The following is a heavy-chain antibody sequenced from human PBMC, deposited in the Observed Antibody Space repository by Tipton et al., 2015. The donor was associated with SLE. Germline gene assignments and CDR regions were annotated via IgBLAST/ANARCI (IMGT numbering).Heavy chain of an antibody. J-gene: IGHJ4*02. D-gene: IGHD6-19*01. CDR2: IYYSGST. CDR3: ASPAVAGCDD. Sequence: TLSLTCTVSDASLSTYFWSWIRQPPGKGLEWIGYIYYSGSTNDNPSLKSRVTMSVDTSKNQFSLKLTSVTAADTAVYYCASPAVAGCDDWGQGTLVTVSS. CDR1: DASLSTYF. V-gene: IGHV4-59*01.